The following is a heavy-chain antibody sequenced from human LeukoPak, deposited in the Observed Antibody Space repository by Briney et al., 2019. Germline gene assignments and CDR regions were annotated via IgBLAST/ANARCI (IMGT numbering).Heavy chain of an antibody. CDR1: GFTFSSYA. CDR3: AKSVHYDFWSGYYAFDI. D-gene: IGHD3-3*01. CDR2: ISGSGGST. J-gene: IGHJ3*02. V-gene: IGHV3-23*01. Sequence: SGGSLRLSCAAPGFTFSSYAMSWVRQAPGKGLEWVSAISGSGGSTYYADSVKGRLTISRDNSKNTLYLQMNSLRAEDTAVYYCAKSVHYDFWSGYYAFDIWGQGTMVTVSS.